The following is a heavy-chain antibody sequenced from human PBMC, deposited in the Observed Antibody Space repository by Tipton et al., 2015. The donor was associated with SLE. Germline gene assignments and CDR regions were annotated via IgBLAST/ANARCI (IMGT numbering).Heavy chain of an antibody. J-gene: IGHJ3*02. V-gene: IGHV3-21*01. CDR1: GFTFSSYS. Sequence: GSLRLSCAASGFTFSSYSMNWVRQAPGKGLEWVSSISSSSSYIYYADSVKGRFTISRDNSKNTLYLQMNSLRAEDTAVYYCAKKETRLVDQGGAFDIWGQGTMVTVSS. CDR2: ISSSSSYI. D-gene: IGHD6-19*01. CDR3: AKKETRLVDQGGAFDI.